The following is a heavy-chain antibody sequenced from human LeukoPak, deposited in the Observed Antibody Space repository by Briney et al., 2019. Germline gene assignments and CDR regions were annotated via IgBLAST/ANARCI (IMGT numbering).Heavy chain of an antibody. J-gene: IGHJ5*02. Sequence: SETLSLTCTVSGGSISSSSYYWGWIRQPPGKGLEWIGSIYYSGSTYYNPCLKSRVTISVDTSKNQFSLKLSSVTAADTAVYYCARGKMGYYGSGSYRSFDPWGQGTLVTVSS. CDR3: ARGKMGYYGSGSYRSFDP. CDR2: IYYSGST. V-gene: IGHV4-39*07. D-gene: IGHD3-10*01. CDR1: GGSISSSSYY.